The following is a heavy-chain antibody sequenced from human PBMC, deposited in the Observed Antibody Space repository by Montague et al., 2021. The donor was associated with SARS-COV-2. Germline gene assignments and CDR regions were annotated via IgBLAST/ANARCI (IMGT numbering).Heavy chain of an antibody. CDR1: GGSFSGYY. J-gene: IGHJ6*03. CDR3: ARGLSGSYSGGWVPVALFDFYHYLDV. CDR2: SNHSGGI. D-gene: IGHD6-25*01. V-gene: IGHV4-34*01. Sequence: SETLSLTCAVYGGSFSGYYWSWIRRPPGKGLEWIGESNHSGGINYNPYLKGRVTISVDTSKNQFSLKLTSVTAADTAVYYCARGLSGSYSGGWVPVALFDFYHYLDVWGKGTTVTVSS.